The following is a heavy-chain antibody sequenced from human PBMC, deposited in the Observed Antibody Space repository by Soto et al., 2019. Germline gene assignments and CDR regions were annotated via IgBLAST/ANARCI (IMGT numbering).Heavy chain of an antibody. Sequence: QEQLVQSGAEVKKPGSSVKVSCKASGGTFSSYAISWVRQAPGQGLEWMGGIIPIFGTANYAQKFQGRVTITADESTSTAYMELSSLRSEDTAVYYCARGATRYGGGSCYPFDYWGQGTLVTVSS. CDR1: GGTFSSYA. J-gene: IGHJ4*02. CDR3: ARGATRYGGGSCYPFDY. V-gene: IGHV1-69*01. D-gene: IGHD2-15*01. CDR2: IIPIFGTA.